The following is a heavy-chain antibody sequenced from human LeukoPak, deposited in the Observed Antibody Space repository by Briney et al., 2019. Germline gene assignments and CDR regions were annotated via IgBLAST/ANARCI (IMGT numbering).Heavy chain of an antibody. J-gene: IGHJ4*02. Sequence: SGTLSLTCAVSGGSISSSNWWSWVRQPPGKGLEWIGEIYHSGSTNYNPSLKSRVTISVDKSKNQFSLKLSSVTAADTAVYYCASMGPGSSGWYRQFDYWGQGTLVTVSS. CDR2: IYHSGST. V-gene: IGHV4-4*02. CDR1: GGSISSSNW. CDR3: ASMGPGSSGWYRQFDY. D-gene: IGHD6-19*01.